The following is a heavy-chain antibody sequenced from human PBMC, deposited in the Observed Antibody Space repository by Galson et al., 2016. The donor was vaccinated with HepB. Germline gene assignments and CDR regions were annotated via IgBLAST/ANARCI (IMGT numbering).Heavy chain of an antibody. V-gene: IGHV3-30*02. J-gene: IGHJ4*02. Sequence: SLRLSCAASGFIFSDFGMHWVRQAPGKGLEWVAFIGWDGNEKNYGDSVRGRFTISRDNSKNTLSLELNSLSAEDTALYYCAKEEHNTGWTYGDFWGQGTPVTVSS. CDR1: GFIFSDFG. D-gene: IGHD1-7*01. CDR2: IGWDGNEK. CDR3: AKEEHNTGWTYGDF.